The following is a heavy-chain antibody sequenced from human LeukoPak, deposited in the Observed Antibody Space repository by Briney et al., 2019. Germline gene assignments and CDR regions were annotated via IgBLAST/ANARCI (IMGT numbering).Heavy chain of an antibody. Sequence: GASVKVSCKASGYTFISYDINWVRQATGQGLGWMGWMNPNSGNTGYAQKFQGRVTMTRNTSISTAYMELSSLRSEDTAVYYCARDFDWLLSTDYWGQGTLVTVSS. CDR1: GYTFISYD. J-gene: IGHJ4*02. CDR3: ARDFDWLLSTDY. V-gene: IGHV1-8*01. D-gene: IGHD3-9*01. CDR2: MNPNSGNT.